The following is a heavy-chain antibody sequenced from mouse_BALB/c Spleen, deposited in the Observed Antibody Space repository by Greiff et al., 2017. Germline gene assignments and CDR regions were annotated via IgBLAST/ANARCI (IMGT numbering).Heavy chain of an antibody. V-gene: IGHV1-9*01. D-gene: IGHD2-1*01. Sequence: QVQLQQSGAELMKPGASVKISCKATGYTFSSYWIEWVKQRPGHGLEWIGEILPGSGSTNYNEKFKGKATFTADTSSNTAYMQLSSLTSEDSAVYYCARSIYGNYRSDCFDYWGQGTTLTVSS. CDR2: ILPGSGST. CDR3: ARSIYGNYRSDCFDY. CDR1: GYTFSSYW. J-gene: IGHJ2*01.